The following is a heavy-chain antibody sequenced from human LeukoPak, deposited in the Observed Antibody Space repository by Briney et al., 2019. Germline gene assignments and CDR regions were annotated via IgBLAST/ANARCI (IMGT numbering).Heavy chain of an antibody. CDR2: ISSDTLT. CDR3: ARGRGGD. V-gene: IGHV3-53*01. Sequence: PGGYLRLSCAASGVTVSGDFMGWVRQAPGKGLEWVSLISSDTLTYHADHVQGRFPISRDNSKNTLYLQMNSLRAEDTAFYYCARGRGGDWGQGALVTVSS. J-gene: IGHJ4*02. D-gene: IGHD2-15*01. CDR1: GVTVSGDF.